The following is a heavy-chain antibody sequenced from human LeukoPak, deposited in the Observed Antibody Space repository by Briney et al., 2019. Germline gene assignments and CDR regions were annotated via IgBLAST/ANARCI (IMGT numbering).Heavy chain of an antibody. CDR1: GGSISSGGYY. Sequence: PSETLSLTCTVSGGSISSGGYYWGWIRQHPGKGLEWIGYIYYSGSTYYNPSLKSRVTISVDTSKNQFSLKLSSVTAADTAVYYCARETAMVLRYFDYWGQGTLVTVFS. V-gene: IGHV4-31*03. J-gene: IGHJ4*02. D-gene: IGHD5-18*01. CDR3: ARETAMVLRYFDY. CDR2: IYYSGST.